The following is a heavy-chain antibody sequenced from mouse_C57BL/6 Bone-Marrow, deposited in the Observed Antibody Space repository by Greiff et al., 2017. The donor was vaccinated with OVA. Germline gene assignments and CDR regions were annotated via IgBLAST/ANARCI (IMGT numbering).Heavy chain of an antibody. CDR1: GYTFTSYW. D-gene: IGHD4-1*01. Sequence: VQLKQPGAELVMPGASVKLSCKASGYTFTSYWMHWVKQRPGHGLEWIGDIDPSASYTNYNQKFKGKSILTADKSSSTAYMQLSSLTSEDSAVYYCTRENCGSRFDYWGQGKVATVTA. CDR3: TRENCGSRFDY. CDR2: IDPSASYT. J-gene: IGHJ3*01. V-gene: IGHV1-69*01.